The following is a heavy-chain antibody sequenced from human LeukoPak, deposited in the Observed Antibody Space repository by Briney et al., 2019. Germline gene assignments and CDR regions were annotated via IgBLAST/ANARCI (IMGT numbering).Heavy chain of an antibody. Sequence: PGRSLRPSCAASGFTFSSYDMHWVRQAPGKGLEWVAVISYDGSNKYYADSVKGRFTISRDNSKNTLYLQMNSLRAEDTAVYYCANDRYYYGSGSYYNPDYWGQGTLVTVSS. CDR3: ANDRYYYGSGSYYNPDY. J-gene: IGHJ4*02. CDR1: GFTFSSYD. D-gene: IGHD3-10*01. CDR2: ISYDGSNK. V-gene: IGHV3-30*18.